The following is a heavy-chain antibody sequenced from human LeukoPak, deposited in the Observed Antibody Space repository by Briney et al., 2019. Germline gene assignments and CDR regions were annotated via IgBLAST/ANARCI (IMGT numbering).Heavy chain of an antibody. Sequence: GGSLRLSCAASGFTFSSYAMSWVRQAPGKGLEWVSAISGSGGSTYYADSVKGRFTISRDNSKNTLYLQMNSLRAEDTAVYYCANDAYSSGWPQYYFDYWGQGTLVTVSS. D-gene: IGHD6-19*01. V-gene: IGHV3-23*01. J-gene: IGHJ4*02. CDR2: ISGSGGST. CDR3: ANDAYSSGWPQYYFDY. CDR1: GFTFSSYA.